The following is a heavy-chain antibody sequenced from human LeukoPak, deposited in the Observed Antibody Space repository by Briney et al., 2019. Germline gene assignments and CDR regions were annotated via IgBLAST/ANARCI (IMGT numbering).Heavy chain of an antibody. CDR2: ISSSSTYT. CDR3: ARLLYDYIWGSSRSYYFDL. CDR1: GFTFSSYS. D-gene: IGHD3-16*02. Sequence: PGGSLRLSCAASGFTFSSYSMNWVRQAPGKGLEWVSSISSSSTYTYYADPLKGRFTISRDNAKNSVYLQVSSLRAEDTAVYYCARLLYDYIWGSSRSYYFDLWGQGTLVTVSS. J-gene: IGHJ4*02. V-gene: IGHV3-21*01.